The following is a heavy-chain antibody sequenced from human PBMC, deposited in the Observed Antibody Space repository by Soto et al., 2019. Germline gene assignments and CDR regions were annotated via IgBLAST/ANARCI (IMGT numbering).Heavy chain of an antibody. Sequence: GGSLRLSCAASGFTFGSYWMSWVRQAPGKGLEWSATIKMDASEKKYVDSVKGRFTMSRDNAKNSLYLQMDSLRAEDTAVYYCARASGYFSAASVNHYFDYWGHGXLVTVSS. D-gene: IGHD3-9*01. CDR3: ARASGYFSAASVNHYFDY. CDR2: IKMDASEK. V-gene: IGHV3-7*01. J-gene: IGHJ4*01. CDR1: GFTFGSYW.